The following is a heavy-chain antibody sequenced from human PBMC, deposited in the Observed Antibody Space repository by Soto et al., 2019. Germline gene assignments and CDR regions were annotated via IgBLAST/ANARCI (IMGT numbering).Heavy chain of an antibody. CDR1: GYSFTSYW. D-gene: IGHD6-13*01. CDR3: ASRYSSSWYENSMDV. V-gene: IGHV5-10-1*01. CDR2: IDPSDSYT. J-gene: IGHJ6*02. Sequence: PGESLKISCKGSGYSFTSYWISWVRQMPGKGLEWMGRIDPSDSYTNYSPSFQGHVTISADKSISTAYLQWSSLKASDTAMHYCASRYSSSWYENSMDVWGQGTTVTSP.